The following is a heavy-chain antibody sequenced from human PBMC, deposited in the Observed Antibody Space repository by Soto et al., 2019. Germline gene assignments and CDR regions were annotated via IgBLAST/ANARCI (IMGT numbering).Heavy chain of an antibody. CDR1: GGSISSDY. CDR3: ARQLWFGELLGRYYYYYMDV. CDR2: IYYTGST. V-gene: IGHV4-59*08. D-gene: IGHD3-10*01. J-gene: IGHJ6*03. Sequence: SETLSLTCTVSGGSISSDYWSWIRQPPGKGLEWIGYIYYTGSTNYNPSLKSRVTISVDTSKNQFSLKLSSLTAADTAVYYCARQLWFGELLGRYYYYYMDVWGTGTTVTVSS.